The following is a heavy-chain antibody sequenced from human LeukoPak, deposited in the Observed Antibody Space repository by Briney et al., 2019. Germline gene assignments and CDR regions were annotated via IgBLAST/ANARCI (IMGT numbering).Heavy chain of an antibody. Sequence: KSSETLSLTCAVYGGSFSGYYWSWIRQPPGKGLEWIGEINHSGSTNYNPSLKSRVTISVDTSKNQFSLKLSSVTAADTAVYFRARVHFDWYSPHYFDYWGQGTLVTVSS. CDR2: INHSGST. CDR3: ARVHFDWYSPHYFDY. J-gene: IGHJ4*02. D-gene: IGHD3-9*01. CDR1: GGSFSGYY. V-gene: IGHV4-34*01.